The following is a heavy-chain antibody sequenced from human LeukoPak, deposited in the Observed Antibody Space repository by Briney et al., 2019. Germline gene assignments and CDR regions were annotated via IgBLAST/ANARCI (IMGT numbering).Heavy chain of an antibody. J-gene: IGHJ3*02. CDR2: IYTSGST. CDR1: GGSISSYS. CDR3: ARFTSSSWYWGAFDI. D-gene: IGHD6-13*01. V-gene: IGHV4-4*07. Sequence: PSETLSLTCTVSGGSISSYSWSWIRQPAGKGLEWIGRIYTSGSTNYHPSLKGRVTISVDTSKNQFSLKLSSVTAADTAVYYCARFTSSSWYWGAFDIWGQGTMVTVSS.